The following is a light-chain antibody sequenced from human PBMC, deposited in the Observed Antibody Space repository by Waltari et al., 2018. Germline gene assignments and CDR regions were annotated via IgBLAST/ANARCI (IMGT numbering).Light chain of an antibody. Sequence: QSALTQPPSASGSPGQSVTISCTGTSSDVGGYNYVSWYQHHPGKAPKVMIYEVNKRPAGGPDRFSGYKSGNTASLTVSGVQAEDEADYYCSSYGGSNNLVFGGGTKLTVL. CDR3: SSYGGSNNLV. V-gene: IGLV2-8*01. CDR1: SSDVGGYNY. CDR2: EVN. J-gene: IGLJ3*02.